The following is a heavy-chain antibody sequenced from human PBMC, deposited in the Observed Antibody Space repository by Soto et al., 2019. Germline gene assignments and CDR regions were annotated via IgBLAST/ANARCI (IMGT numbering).Heavy chain of an antibody. V-gene: IGHV1-3*01. J-gene: IGHJ3*02. CDR2: INAGNGNR. D-gene: IGHD6-6*01. Sequence: GASVKVSCKASGYNFAAYTLHWVRQAPGQRLEWMGWINAGNGNRKHSQKFQDRVTLTRDTSATTAYMELSSLRSADTAVYYCARVRYSSSSNAFDIWGQGTMVTVSS. CDR1: GYNFAAYT. CDR3: ARVRYSSSSNAFDI.